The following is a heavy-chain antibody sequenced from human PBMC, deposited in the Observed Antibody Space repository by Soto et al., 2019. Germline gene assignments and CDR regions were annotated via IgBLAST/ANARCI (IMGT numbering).Heavy chain of an antibody. CDR3: VRGDHDNQYYRGMDV. D-gene: IGHD3-9*01. V-gene: IGHV3-23*01. Sequence: GGSLRLSCAASGFTFSSYAMTWVRQAPGKGLEWVSGISGSGFNTYTADSAKGRFTISRDNSENTLYLQMHSLRAEDTAVFYCVRGDHDNQYYRGMDVWGQGTTVTVSS. CDR2: ISGSGFNT. J-gene: IGHJ6*02. CDR1: GFTFSSYA.